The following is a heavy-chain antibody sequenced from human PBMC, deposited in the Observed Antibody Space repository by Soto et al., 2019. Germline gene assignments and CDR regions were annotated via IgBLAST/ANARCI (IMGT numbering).Heavy chain of an antibody. Sequence: SETLSLTCTVSGGSISSSSYYWGWIRQPPGKGLEWIGSIYYSGSTYYNPSLKSRVTISVDTSKNQFSLKLSSVTAADTAVYYCARPILPPYYDFWSGPTENYIDVWGKGTTVTVSS. CDR3: ARPILPPYYDFWSGPTENYIDV. V-gene: IGHV4-39*01. CDR2: IYYSGST. D-gene: IGHD3-3*01. CDR1: GGSISSSSYY. J-gene: IGHJ6*03.